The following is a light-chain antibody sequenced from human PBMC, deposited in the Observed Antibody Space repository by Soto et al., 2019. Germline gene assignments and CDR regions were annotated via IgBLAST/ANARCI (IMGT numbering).Light chain of an antibody. CDR3: QQSYTTPPLT. Sequence: DIQMTQSPASLSASVGDRVTITCQASQSISKYLNWYQLKPGKAPKLLIYAASSLQSGVPSRFSGSGSGTDFTLTISSLRPEDYATYFCQQSYTTPPLTFGGGTKVDVK. CDR1: QSISKY. J-gene: IGKJ4*01. V-gene: IGKV1-39*01. CDR2: AAS.